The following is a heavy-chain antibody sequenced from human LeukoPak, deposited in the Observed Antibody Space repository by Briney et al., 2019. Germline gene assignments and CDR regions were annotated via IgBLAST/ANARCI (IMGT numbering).Heavy chain of an antibody. V-gene: IGHV1-69*04. Sequence: ASVKVSCKVSGYTLTELSMHWVRQAPGQGLEWMGRIIPILGIANYAQKFQGRVTITADKSTSTAYMELSSLRSEDTAVYYCAREGTLTGYYNLWGQGTLVTVSS. CDR2: IIPILGIA. CDR3: AREGTLTGYYNL. D-gene: IGHD3-9*01. CDR1: GYTLTELS. J-gene: IGHJ4*02.